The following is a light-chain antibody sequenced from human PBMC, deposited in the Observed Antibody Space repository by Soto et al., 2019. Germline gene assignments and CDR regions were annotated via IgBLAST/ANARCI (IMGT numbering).Light chain of an antibody. CDR3: QHLWT. V-gene: IGKV1-5*03. Sequence: DIQMTQSPSTLSASVGDRVTITCRASQSISSWLAWYQQKPGKAPKLLIYKASSLESGVPSRFSGSGSGIEFTLTISSLQPDDFATYFCQHLWTFGQGTKVEIK. J-gene: IGKJ1*01. CDR2: KAS. CDR1: QSISSW.